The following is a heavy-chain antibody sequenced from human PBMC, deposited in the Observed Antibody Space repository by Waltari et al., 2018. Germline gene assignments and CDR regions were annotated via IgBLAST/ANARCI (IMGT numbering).Heavy chain of an antibody. CDR1: GYTFTSYD. Sequence: QVQLVQSGAEVKKPGASVKVSCKASGYTFTSYDINWVRQATGQGLEWMGWMNPNSGNTGYAQKFQGRVTITRNTSISTAYMERSSLRSEDTAVYYCARELISGWYRDFDYWGQGTLVTVSS. J-gene: IGHJ4*02. V-gene: IGHV1-8*03. CDR3: ARELISGWYRDFDY. D-gene: IGHD6-19*01. CDR2: MNPNSGNT.